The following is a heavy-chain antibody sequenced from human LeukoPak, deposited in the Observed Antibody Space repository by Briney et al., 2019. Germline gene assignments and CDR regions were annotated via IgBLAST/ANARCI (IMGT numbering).Heavy chain of an antibody. CDR2: INHSGST. Sequence: PSETLSLTCTVSGGSISSYYWSWIRQPPGKGLEWIGEINHSGSTNYNPSLKSRVTISVDTSKNQFSLKLSSVTAADTAVYYCARLVRTGIAAAGNPPYFDYWGQGTLVTVSS. J-gene: IGHJ4*02. D-gene: IGHD6-13*01. CDR1: GGSISSYY. CDR3: ARLVRTGIAAAGNPPYFDY. V-gene: IGHV4-34*01.